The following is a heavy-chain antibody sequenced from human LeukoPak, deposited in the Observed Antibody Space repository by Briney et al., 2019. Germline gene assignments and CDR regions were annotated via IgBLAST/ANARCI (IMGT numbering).Heavy chain of an antibody. Sequence: PSETLSLTCTVSGDSISGGSPYWGWIRQPSGKGLEWIGSIYYGGNTYYNPSLRSRVTISVDTSKNQFSLKLRSVAAADTAVYYCARAPYFDWLLYPSPFFDYWGQGTLVTVSS. J-gene: IGHJ4*02. CDR2: IYYGGNT. V-gene: IGHV4-39*01. CDR1: GDSISGGSPY. D-gene: IGHD3-9*01. CDR3: ARAPYFDWLLYPSPFFDY.